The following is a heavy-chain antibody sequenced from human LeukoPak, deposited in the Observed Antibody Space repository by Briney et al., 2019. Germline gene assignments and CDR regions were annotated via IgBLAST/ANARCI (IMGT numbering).Heavy chain of an antibody. V-gene: IGHV3-23*01. CDR3: ATFSRADFWSGYYLDGDAFDI. J-gene: IGHJ3*02. D-gene: IGHD3-3*01. CDR2: ISGSGGST. Sequence: GGSLRLSCAASGFTFSSYGMHWVRQAPGKGLEWVSTISGSGGSTYYADSVKGRFTISRDNSKNTLYLQMNSLRAEDTAVYYCATFSRADFWSGYYLDGDAFDIWGQGTMVTVSS. CDR1: GFTFSSYG.